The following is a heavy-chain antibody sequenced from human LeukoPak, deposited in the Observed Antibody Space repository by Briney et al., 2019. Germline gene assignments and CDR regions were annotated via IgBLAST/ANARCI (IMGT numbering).Heavy chain of an antibody. J-gene: IGHJ5*02. D-gene: IGHD3-10*01. CDR1: GGSISSYY. Sequence: SETLSLTCTVSGGSISSYYWSWIRQPPGKGLEWIGYIYYSGSTNYNPSLKSRVTISVDTSKNQFSLKLSSVTAADTAVYYCARQRVTMVRGVITPGWFDPWGQGTLVTVSS. CDR2: IYYSGST. V-gene: IGHV4-59*08. CDR3: ARQRVTMVRGVITPGWFDP.